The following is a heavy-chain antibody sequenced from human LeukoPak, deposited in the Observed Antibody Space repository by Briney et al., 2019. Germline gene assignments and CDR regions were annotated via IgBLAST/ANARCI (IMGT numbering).Heavy chain of an antibody. CDR1: GFTFSSYE. D-gene: IGHD3-10*01. J-gene: IGHJ5*02. V-gene: IGHV3-48*03. CDR2: ISSSGSTI. CDR3: AKDGYGSGSSHPKNWFDP. Sequence: GGSLRLSCAASGFTFSSYEMNWVRQAPGKGLEWVSYISSSGSTIYYADSVKGRFTISRDNSKNTLYLQMNSLRAEDTAVYYCAKDGYGSGSSHPKNWFDPWGQGTLVTVSS.